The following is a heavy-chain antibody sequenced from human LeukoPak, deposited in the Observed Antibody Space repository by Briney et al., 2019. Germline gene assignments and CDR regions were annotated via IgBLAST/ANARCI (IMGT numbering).Heavy chain of an antibody. CDR3: ARGLSYSYSYGYFRTQYNWFDP. CDR2: IYDSGIT. J-gene: IGHJ5*02. V-gene: IGHV4-39*07. Sequence: PSETLSLTCSVSGGSISSSTYYWGWIRQPPGKGLEWIGSIYDSGITYYNPSLKSRVTISVDTSKNQFSLKLSSVTAADTAVYYCARGLSYSYSYGYFRTQYNWFDPWGQGTLVTVSS. D-gene: IGHD5-18*01. CDR1: GGSISSSTYY.